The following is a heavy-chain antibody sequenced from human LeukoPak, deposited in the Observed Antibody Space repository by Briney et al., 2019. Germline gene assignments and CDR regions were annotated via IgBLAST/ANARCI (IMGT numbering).Heavy chain of an antibody. CDR2: IYSGGST. V-gene: IGHV3-66*01. D-gene: IGHD3-10*01. CDR1: GFTVSSNY. J-gene: IGHJ4*02. Sequence: PGGSLRLSCAASGFTVSSNYMSWVRQAPGKGLEWVSVIYSGGSTYYADSVKGRFTISRDNSKNTLYLQMNSLRAEDTAVYYCILGRSGSGSYYQPFDYWGQGTLVTVSS. CDR3: ILGRSGSGSYYQPFDY.